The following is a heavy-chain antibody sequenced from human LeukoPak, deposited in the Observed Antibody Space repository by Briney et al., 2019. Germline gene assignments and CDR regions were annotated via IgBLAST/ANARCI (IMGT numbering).Heavy chain of an antibody. CDR1: GGSISSSSYY. Sequence: KPSETLSLTCTVSGGSISSSSYYWGWIRQPPGKGLEWIGSIYYSGSTYYNPSLKSRVTISVDTSKNQFSLKLSSVTAADTAVYYCARETPVLDYYYYGMDVWGQGTTVTVSS. CDR2: IYYSGST. J-gene: IGHJ6*02. V-gene: IGHV4-39*01. CDR3: ARETPVLDYYYYGMDV.